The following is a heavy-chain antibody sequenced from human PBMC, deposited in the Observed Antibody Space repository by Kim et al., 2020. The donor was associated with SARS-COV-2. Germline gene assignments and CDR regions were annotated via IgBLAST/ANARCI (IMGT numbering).Heavy chain of an antibody. D-gene: IGHD2-15*01. CDR2: ISSSCSTI. J-gene: IGHJ4*02. CDR3: ASPPRYGGKN. CDR1: GFTFSSYN. V-gene: IGHV3-48*02. Sequence: GGSLRLSCAASGFTFSSYNMNWVRQAPGKGLEWVSYISSSCSTIYYAESVKGRFTVSRDNAKNSLYLQMNSLRDDDTAVYYCASPPRYGGKNWGQGTLVT.